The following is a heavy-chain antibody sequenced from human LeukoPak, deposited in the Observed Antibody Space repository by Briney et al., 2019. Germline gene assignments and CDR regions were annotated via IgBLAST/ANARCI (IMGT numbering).Heavy chain of an antibody. J-gene: IGHJ6*02. Sequence: SETPSLTCTVSGGSISSYYWSWIRQPPGKGLEWIGYVYYSGSTNYNPSLKSRVTISVDTSKNQFSLKLSSVTAADSAVYYCARDMIYCSGGDCSLYTYGLDVWGQGTTVTVSS. CDR1: GGSISSYY. D-gene: IGHD2-15*01. CDR3: ARDMIYCSGGDCSLYTYGLDV. V-gene: IGHV4-59*01. CDR2: VYYSGST.